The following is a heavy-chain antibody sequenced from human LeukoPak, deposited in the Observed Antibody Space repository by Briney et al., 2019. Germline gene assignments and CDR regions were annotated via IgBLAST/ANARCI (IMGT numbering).Heavy chain of an antibody. CDR3: ARDFQRNWFDP. CDR2: ITTSDGNT. V-gene: IGHV3-23*01. CDR1: GFTFSSYT. Sequence: GGSLRLSCAASGFTFSSYTMSWVRQAPGKGLEWVSTITTSDGNTYYADSVKGRFTISRDNSKNTLYLQMNSLRAEDTAVYYCARDFQRNWFDPWGQGTLVTVSS. J-gene: IGHJ5*02.